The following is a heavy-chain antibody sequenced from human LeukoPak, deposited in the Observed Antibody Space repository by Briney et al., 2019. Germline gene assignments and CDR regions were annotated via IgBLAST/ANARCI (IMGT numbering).Heavy chain of an antibody. CDR1: GFTFSNAW. Sequence: GGSLRLSCAASGFTFSNAWMSWVRQAPGKGLEWVGRIKSKTDGGTTDYAAPVKGGFTISRDGSKNTLYLQMNSPKTEDTAVYYCTTTYYYDSSGYYHFDYWGQGTLVTVSS. CDR2: IKSKTDGGTT. J-gene: IGHJ4*02. D-gene: IGHD3-22*01. CDR3: TTTYYYDSSGYYHFDY. V-gene: IGHV3-15*01.